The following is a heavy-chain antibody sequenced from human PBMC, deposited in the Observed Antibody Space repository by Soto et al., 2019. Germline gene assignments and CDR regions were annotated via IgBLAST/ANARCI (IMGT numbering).Heavy chain of an antibody. CDR3: ASEAHSSSSGRYYFDY. CDR2: IYYSGST. D-gene: IGHD6-6*01. Sequence: TSETLSLTCTVSGGSVSSGSYYWSWIRQPPGKGLEWIGYIYYSGSTNYNPSLKSRVTISVDTSKNQFSLKLSSVTAADTAVYYCASEAHSSSSGRYYFDYWGQGTQVTVSS. V-gene: IGHV4-61*01. J-gene: IGHJ4*02. CDR1: GGSVSSGSYY.